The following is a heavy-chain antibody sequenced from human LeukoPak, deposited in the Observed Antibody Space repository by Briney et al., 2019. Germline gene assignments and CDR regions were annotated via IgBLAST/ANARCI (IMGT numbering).Heavy chain of an antibody. CDR2: ISGSGGST. CDR3: ARATYYDYVWGSFFDY. D-gene: IGHD3-16*01. J-gene: IGHJ4*02. Sequence: GGSLRLSCAASGFTFSSYAMSWVRQAPGKGLEWVSAISGSGGSTYYADSVKGRFTISRDNSKNTLYLQMNSLRAEDTAVYYCARATYYDYVWGSFFDYWGQGTLVTVSS. CDR1: GFTFSSYA. V-gene: IGHV3-23*01.